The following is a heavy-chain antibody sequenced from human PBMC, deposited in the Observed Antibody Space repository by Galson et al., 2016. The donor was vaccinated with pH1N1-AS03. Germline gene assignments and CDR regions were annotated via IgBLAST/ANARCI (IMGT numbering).Heavy chain of an antibody. D-gene: IGHD2/OR15-2a*01. Sequence: ETLSLTCSVYGESFINFYWSWIRQPPGKGLEWIGEIHPFGTTDYNPSLESRVTMSFDTSTKQFSLRLTSVTAADTAVYYCGRGLDHCKNGRNWGPGTLVTVSS. V-gene: IGHV4-34*01. CDR1: GESFINFY. CDR2: IHPFGTT. J-gene: IGHJ4*02. CDR3: GRGLDHCKNGRN.